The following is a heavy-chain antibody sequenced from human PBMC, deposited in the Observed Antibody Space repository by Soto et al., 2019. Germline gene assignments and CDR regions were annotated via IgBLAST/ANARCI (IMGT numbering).Heavy chain of an antibody. J-gene: IGHJ4*02. Sequence: ASVKVSCXASGYTFTRYAIHWVRQAPGQSLQWMGWINTGTGTTKYSQNFQGRVTIDMNTSASTAYVELSSLIFEDTAMYYSVREYSSGFHWGQGTLVTVSS. CDR1: GYTFTRYA. CDR3: VREYSSGFH. D-gene: IGHD6-19*01. CDR2: INTGTGTT. V-gene: IGHV1-3*04.